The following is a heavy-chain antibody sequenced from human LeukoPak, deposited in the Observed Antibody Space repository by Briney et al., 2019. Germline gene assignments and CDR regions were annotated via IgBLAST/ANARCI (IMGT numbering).Heavy chain of an antibody. CDR1: GGSISSYY. Sequence: SETLSLTCTVSGGSISSYYWRWIRQPPGRGLEWIGYIYYSGYTNYNPSLKSRVTISVDTSKNQFSLKLSSVTAADTAVYYCARTTTVRGTYYMDVWGKGTTVTISS. CDR2: IYYSGYT. V-gene: IGHV4-59*01. J-gene: IGHJ6*03. D-gene: IGHD3-10*01. CDR3: ARTTTVRGTYYMDV.